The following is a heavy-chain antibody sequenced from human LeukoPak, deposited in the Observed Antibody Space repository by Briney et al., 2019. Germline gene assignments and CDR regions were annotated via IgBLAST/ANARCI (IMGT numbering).Heavy chain of an antibody. J-gene: IGHJ4*02. Sequence: ASVKVSCKASGYTFTSYAMNWVRQAPGQGLEWMGWINTNTGNPTYAQGFTGRFVFSLDTSVSTAYLQISSLKAEDTAVYYCARDNWRGHSSGWYVHYFDYWGQGTLVTVSS. CDR2: INTNTGNP. CDR1: GYTFTSYA. CDR3: ARDNWRGHSSGWYVHYFDY. V-gene: IGHV7-4-1*02. D-gene: IGHD6-19*01.